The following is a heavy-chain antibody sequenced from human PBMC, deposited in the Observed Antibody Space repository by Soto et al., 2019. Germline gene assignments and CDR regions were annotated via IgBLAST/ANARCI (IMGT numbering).Heavy chain of an antibody. CDR2: IYYSGST. CDR3: ALGDPYFYVMDG. V-gene: IGHV4-39*01. CDR1: GGSISSSSYY. D-gene: IGHD3-10*01. J-gene: IGHJ6*04. Sequence: PSQTLRLTWTVSGGSISSSSYYWGWIRQPPGKGLERIGSIYYSGSTYYNPSLKSRVTISLDTSKNQFSLKLSSVTAADTAVLYGALGDPYFYVMDGCGKGTTVTVYS.